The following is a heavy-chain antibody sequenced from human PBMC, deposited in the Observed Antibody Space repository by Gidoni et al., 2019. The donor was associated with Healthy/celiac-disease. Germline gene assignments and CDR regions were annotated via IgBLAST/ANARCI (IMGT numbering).Heavy chain of an antibody. D-gene: IGHD6-13*01. CDR2: IYYNGST. CDR1: GGSISSSSYY. Sequence: QLQLQESGPGLGKPSETLSLTCTVSGGSISSSSYYWGWIRQPPGTGLEWIGSIYYNGSTYYNPSLKSRVTISVDTSKNQCSLKLSSVTAADTAVYYCARKKAAACDYWGQGTLVTVSS. CDR3: ARKKAAACDY. J-gene: IGHJ4*02. V-gene: IGHV4-39*01.